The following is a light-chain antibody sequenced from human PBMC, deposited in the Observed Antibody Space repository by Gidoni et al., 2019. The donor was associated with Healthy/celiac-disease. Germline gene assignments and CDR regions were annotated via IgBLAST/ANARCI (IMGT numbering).Light chain of an antibody. V-gene: IGKV1-5*01. J-gene: IGKJ2*01. CDR1: KSISSW. Sequence: DIQMTQSPSTLSASVGDRVTITCRASKSISSWLAWYQQKPGKAPKLLIYDASSLESGVPSRFSGSGSGTEFTLTISSLQPDDFATYYCQQYNSPVTFXQXTKLEIK. CDR3: QQYNSPVT. CDR2: DAS.